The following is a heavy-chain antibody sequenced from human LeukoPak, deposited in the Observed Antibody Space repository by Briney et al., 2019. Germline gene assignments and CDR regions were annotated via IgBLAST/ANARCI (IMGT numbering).Heavy chain of an antibody. Sequence: SETLSLTCTVSGGSISSYYWSWIRQPAGKGLEWIGRIYTSGSTNYNPSLKSRVTISVDTSKNQFSLKLSSVTAADTAVYYCARVYRPNDILTGYYLDYWGQGTLVTVSS. V-gene: IGHV4-4*07. J-gene: IGHJ4*02. D-gene: IGHD3-9*01. CDR1: GGSISSYY. CDR3: ARVYRPNDILTGYYLDY. CDR2: IYTSGST.